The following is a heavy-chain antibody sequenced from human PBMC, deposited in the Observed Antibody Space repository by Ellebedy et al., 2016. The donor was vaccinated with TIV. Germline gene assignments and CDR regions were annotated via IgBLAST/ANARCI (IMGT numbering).Heavy chain of an antibody. CDR1: GFTFSSYS. CDR2: ISSSSSYI. CDR3: AKSTPEYYDYVWGSYRHDAFDI. Sequence: GESLKISXAASGFTFSSYSMNWVRQAPGKGLEWVSSISSSSSYIYYADSVKGRFTISRDNAKNSLYLQMNSLRAEDTAVYYCAKSTPEYYDYVWGSYRHDAFDIWGQGTTVTVSS. V-gene: IGHV3-21*01. D-gene: IGHD3-16*02. J-gene: IGHJ3*02.